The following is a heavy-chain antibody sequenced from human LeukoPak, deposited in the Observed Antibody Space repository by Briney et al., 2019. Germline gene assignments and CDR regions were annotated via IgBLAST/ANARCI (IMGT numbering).Heavy chain of an antibody. CDR3: AKVEALIAAAGHFDY. CDR2: ITGGHYAT. Sequence: PGGSLRLSCAASGFSFSSFAMTWVRQAPGKGLEWVSSITGGHYATYNTDSVKGRFTISRDNSRNTLYLQMNSLRAEDTAVYYCAKVEALIAAAGHFDYWGQGTLVTVSS. D-gene: IGHD6-13*01. CDR1: GFSFSSFA. V-gene: IGHV3-23*01. J-gene: IGHJ4*02.